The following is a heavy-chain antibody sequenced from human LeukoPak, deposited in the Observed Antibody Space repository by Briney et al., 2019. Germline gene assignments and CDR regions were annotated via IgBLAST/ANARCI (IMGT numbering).Heavy chain of an antibody. CDR2: IKQDGSEK. CDR3: ARARGFSSGSFDI. CDR1: GFTFSSYW. V-gene: IGHV3-7*03. Sequence: GGSLRLSCAASGFTFSSYWMSWVRQAPGKGLEWVANIKQDGSEKYYVDSVKGRFTISRDNAKNSLYLQMNSLRAEDTAVYYCARARGFSSGSFDIWGQGTTVTVSS. J-gene: IGHJ3*02. D-gene: IGHD3-22*01.